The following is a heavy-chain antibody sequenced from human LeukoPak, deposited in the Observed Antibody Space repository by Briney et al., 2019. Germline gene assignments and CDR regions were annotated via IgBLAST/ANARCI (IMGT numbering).Heavy chain of an antibody. CDR1: GGSFSSYY. V-gene: IGHV4-59*01. CDR2: IYYSGST. CDR3: AREVWEHQRRHYGMDV. D-gene: IGHD1-26*01. J-gene: IGHJ6*04. Sequence: SETLSLTCTVSGGSFSSYYWSWIGQPRGKGLEWIGYIYYSGSTNYNPSLKSRVTISVDTSKNQFSLKLSSVTAADTAVYYCAREVWEHQRRHYGMDVWGKGTKVTVSS.